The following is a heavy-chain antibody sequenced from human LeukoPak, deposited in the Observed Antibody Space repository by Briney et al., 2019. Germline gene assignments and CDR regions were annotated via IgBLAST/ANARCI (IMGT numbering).Heavy chain of an antibody. CDR1: GYIFSIYG. V-gene: IGHV1-18*01. J-gene: IGHJ4*02. Sequence: GASVKVSCXTSGYIFSIYGISWVRQAPGQGLEWVGWISADNGKTKYAQKFQGRVTMTTDTSTRIGYMELRSLRSDDTAVYYCARDRFGYCNRASCYSPHFDDWGQGTLVTISS. CDR2: ISADNGKT. D-gene: IGHD2-2*03. CDR3: ARDRFGYCNRASCYSPHFDD.